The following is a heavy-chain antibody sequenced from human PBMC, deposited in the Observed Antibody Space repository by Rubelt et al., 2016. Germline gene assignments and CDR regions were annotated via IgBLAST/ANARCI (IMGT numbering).Heavy chain of an antibody. CDR3: AKHIVVVPAAPAADY. Sequence: VSSNYMSWVRQAPGKGLEWVSVIYSGGSTYYADPVKGRFTISRHNSKNTLYLQMNSLRAEEPAVYYCAKHIVVVPAAPAADYWGQGTLVTVSS. V-gene: IGHV3-53*04. CDR1: VSSNY. D-gene: IGHD2-2*01. CDR2: IYSGGST. J-gene: IGHJ4*02.